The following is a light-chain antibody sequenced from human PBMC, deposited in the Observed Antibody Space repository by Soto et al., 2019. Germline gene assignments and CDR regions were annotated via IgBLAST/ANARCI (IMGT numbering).Light chain of an antibody. J-gene: IGKJ2*01. CDR2: GAS. CDR1: QSVSSTY. Sequence: EIVLTQSPGTLSLSPGARATLSCRASQSVSSTYLAWYQQKPGQAPRLLIYGASSRATGIPDRFSGSGSGTDFTLTISRLEPEDFAVYYCQQYDNSLYTFGQGTKLEIK. CDR3: QQYDNSLYT. V-gene: IGKV3-20*01.